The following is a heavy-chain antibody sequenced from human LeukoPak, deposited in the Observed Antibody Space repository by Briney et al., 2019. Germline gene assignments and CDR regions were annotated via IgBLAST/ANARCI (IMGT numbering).Heavy chain of an antibody. J-gene: IGHJ4*02. Sequence: PGRSLRLSCTASGFTFGDYAMSWFRQAPGKGLKWVGFIRSKAYGGTTEYAASVKGRFTISRDDSKSIAYLQMNSRKTEDTAVYYCTSQGYDFWSGYPYFDYWGQGTLVTVSS. CDR2: IRSKAYGGTT. D-gene: IGHD3-3*01. V-gene: IGHV3-49*03. CDR1: GFTFGDYA. CDR3: TSQGYDFWSGYPYFDY.